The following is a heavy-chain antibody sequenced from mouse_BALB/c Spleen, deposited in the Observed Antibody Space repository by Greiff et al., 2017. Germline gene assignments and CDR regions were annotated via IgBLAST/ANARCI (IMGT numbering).Heavy chain of an antibody. Sequence: DVQLQESGPGLVKPSQSLSLTCTVTGYSITSDYAWNWIRQFPGNKLEWMGYISYSGSTSYNPSLKSRISITRDTSKNQFFLQLNSVTTEDTATYYCASGYDKQPLDYWGQGTTLTVSS. CDR1: GYSITSDYA. D-gene: IGHD2-2*01. J-gene: IGHJ2*01. CDR2: ISYSGST. V-gene: IGHV3-2*02. CDR3: ASGYDKQPLDY.